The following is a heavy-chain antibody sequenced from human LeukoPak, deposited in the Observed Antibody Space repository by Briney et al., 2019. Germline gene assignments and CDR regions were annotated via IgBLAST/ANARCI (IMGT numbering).Heavy chain of an antibody. D-gene: IGHD5-12*01. J-gene: IGHJ3*02. CDR2: INHSGRT. CDR3: ACNAVRYSAYDREEDPSDI. CDR1: GGSFTGNY. Sequence: ASETLSLTCAVYGGSFTGNYWRWIRQPPGKGLEWIGEINHSGRTRYNPSLKSRVTMSVDASTNQFFLRLTSVTAADTAVYYCACNAVRYSAYDREEDPSDIWGQGTLVTVSS. V-gene: IGHV4-34*01.